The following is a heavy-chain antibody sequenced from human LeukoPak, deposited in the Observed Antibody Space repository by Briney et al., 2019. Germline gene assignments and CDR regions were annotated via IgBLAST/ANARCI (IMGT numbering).Heavy chain of an antibody. V-gene: IGHV1-18*01. Sequence: ASVKVSCKASGYTFTSYGISWVQQAPGQGLEWMGWISAYNGNTNYAQKLQGRVTMTTDTSTSTAYMELRSLRSDDTAVYYCARRITIFGVVPIHYMDVWGKGTTVTVSS. CDR3: ARRITIFGVVPIHYMDV. CDR2: ISAYNGNT. D-gene: IGHD3-3*01. J-gene: IGHJ6*03. CDR1: GYTFTSYG.